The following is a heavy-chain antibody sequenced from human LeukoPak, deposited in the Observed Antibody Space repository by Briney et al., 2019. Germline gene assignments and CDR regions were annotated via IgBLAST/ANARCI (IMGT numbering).Heavy chain of an antibody. J-gene: IGHJ4*02. V-gene: IGHV3-53*01. Sequence: PGGSLRLSCAASGFTVSSNYMSWVRQAPGKGLEWVSVIYTSGSTNYADSVKGRFTISRDNSKNTLYLQMNSLRAEDTAVYYCARGSEWTNGVSDYWGQGTLVTVSS. D-gene: IGHD3-3*01. CDR2: IYTSGST. CDR3: ARGSEWTNGVSDY. CDR1: GFTVSSNY.